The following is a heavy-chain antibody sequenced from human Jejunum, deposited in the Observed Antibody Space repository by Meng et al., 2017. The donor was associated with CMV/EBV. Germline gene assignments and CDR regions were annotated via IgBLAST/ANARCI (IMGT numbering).Heavy chain of an antibody. CDR3: ARGIKGYCSRTTCYGDWYFDL. CDR1: FSDYF. V-gene: IGHV4-34*01. Sequence: FSDYFWTWLRQPPGKGLEWSGEIKYSGITNYNPSLKSRVTMSVDTSEYHLSLKLTSVTAADTAIYYCARGIKGYCSRTTCYGDWYFDLWGRGTLVTVSS. D-gene: IGHD2-2*01. CDR2: IKYSGIT. J-gene: IGHJ2*01.